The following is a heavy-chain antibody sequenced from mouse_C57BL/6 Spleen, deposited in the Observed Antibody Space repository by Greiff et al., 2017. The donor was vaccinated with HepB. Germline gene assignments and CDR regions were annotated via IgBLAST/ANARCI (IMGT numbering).Heavy chain of an antibody. CDR3: ARSWESNGAMDY. CDR2: INPNNGGT. V-gene: IGHV1-26*01. Sequence: EVQLQQSGPELVKPGASVKISCKASGYTFTDYYMNWVKQSHGKSLEWIGDINPNNGGTSYNQKFKGKATLTVDKSSSTAYMELRSLTSEDSAVYYCARSWESNGAMDYWGQGTSVTVSS. D-gene: IGHD2-5*01. J-gene: IGHJ4*01. CDR1: GYTFTDYY.